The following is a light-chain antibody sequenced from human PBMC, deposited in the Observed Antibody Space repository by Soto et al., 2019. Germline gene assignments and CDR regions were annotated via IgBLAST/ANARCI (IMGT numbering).Light chain of an antibody. CDR2: SAS. Sequence: EIVLTQSPGTLSLSPGERATLSCRASQSLSGGYLAWFQQKPGQTPRLLIYSASNRATGIPDRFSGSGSGTDFTLTISILEPEDFVVYYCQQNGSLPITFGQGTRLEIK. J-gene: IGKJ5*01. CDR1: QSLSGGY. V-gene: IGKV3-20*01. CDR3: QQNGSLPIT.